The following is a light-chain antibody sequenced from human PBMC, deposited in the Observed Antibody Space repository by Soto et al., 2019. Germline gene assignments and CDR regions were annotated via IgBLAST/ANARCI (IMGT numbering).Light chain of an antibody. Sequence: EIVMTQSTATLSVSPGERATLSCRASQSVNNNLAWYQQKPGQAPRLLIYGASDRATGIPARFSGSGSGTEFTLTISSLQSEDFAVYYCQQYNDWPLTFGGGTKVEIK. CDR1: QSVNNN. J-gene: IGKJ4*01. V-gene: IGKV3-15*01. CDR2: GAS. CDR3: QQYNDWPLT.